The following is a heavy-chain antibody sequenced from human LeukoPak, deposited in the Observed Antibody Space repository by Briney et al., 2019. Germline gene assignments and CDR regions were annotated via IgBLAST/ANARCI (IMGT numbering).Heavy chain of an antibody. CDR2: INPRDRSI. CDR3: ARDRVGVGGNGWEN. J-gene: IGHJ4*02. D-gene: IGHD6-19*01. V-gene: IGHV1-46*02. CDR1: GYTLNSYY. Sequence: ASVKVSCKASGYTLNSYYVQWVRQAPGQGLEWMGIINPRDRSISYAQKFQGRVTMTRDTSIGTAYMELSSLRSEDTAVYYCARDRVGVGGNGWENWGQGTLVTVSS.